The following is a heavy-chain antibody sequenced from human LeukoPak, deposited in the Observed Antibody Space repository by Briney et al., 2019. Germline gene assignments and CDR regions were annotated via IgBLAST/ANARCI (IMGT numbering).Heavy chain of an antibody. CDR3: TRGGSGTDTPYYFDY. Sequence: VGSLRLSCAATGFTFSSYWTSWVRLGTGKGLMRKANIKQDGSEKYYVDSVKGRFTISRDNAKNSLYLQMNSLRAEDTAVYYCTRGGSGTDTPYYFDYWGQGTLVTVSS. V-gene: IGHV3-7*01. D-gene: IGHD3-10*01. CDR1: GFTFSSYW. J-gene: IGHJ4*02. CDR2: IKQDGSEK.